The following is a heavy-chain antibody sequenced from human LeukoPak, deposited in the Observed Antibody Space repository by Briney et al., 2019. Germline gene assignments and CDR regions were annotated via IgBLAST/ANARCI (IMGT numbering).Heavy chain of an antibody. CDR2: IYTSGST. V-gene: IGHV4-4*07. D-gene: IGHD6-6*01. J-gene: IGHJ5*02. CDR1: GGSIGSYY. Sequence: PSETLSLTCTVSGGSIGSYYWSWIRQPAGKGLEWIGRIYTSGSTNYHPSLKSRVTMSVDTSKNQFSLKLSSVTAADTAVYYCARGPYSSSSEWFDPWGQGTLVTVSS. CDR3: ARGPYSSSSEWFDP.